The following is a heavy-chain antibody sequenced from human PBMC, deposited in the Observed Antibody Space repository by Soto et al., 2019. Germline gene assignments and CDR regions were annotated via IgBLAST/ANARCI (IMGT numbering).Heavy chain of an antibody. Sequence: GGSLRLSCAASGFTFSSYAMSWVRQAPGKGLEWVSAISGSGGSTYYADSVKGRFTISRDNSKNKLYLQMNSLRAEDTAVYYCAKLYSPAIVVVPAAMAPHMDVWGKGTTVTVSS. CDR1: GFTFSSYA. J-gene: IGHJ6*04. D-gene: IGHD2-2*01. V-gene: IGHV3-23*01. CDR3: AKLYSPAIVVVPAAMAPHMDV. CDR2: ISGSGGST.